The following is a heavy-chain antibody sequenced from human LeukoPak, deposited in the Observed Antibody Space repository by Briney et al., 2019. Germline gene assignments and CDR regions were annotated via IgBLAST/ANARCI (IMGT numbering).Heavy chain of an antibody. CDR3: ATGSDYFDY. CDR1: GFTFNTYA. V-gene: IGHV3-23*01. J-gene: IGHJ4*02. CDR2: ISGHGAST. Sequence: QAGESLRLSCAASGFTFNTYAMTWVRQAPGEGLEWVSVISGHGASTYYVDSVKGRFTISRDNSKNTLYLQMNSLRAEDTAVYYCATGSDYFDYWGQGTLVTVSS. D-gene: IGHD3-10*01.